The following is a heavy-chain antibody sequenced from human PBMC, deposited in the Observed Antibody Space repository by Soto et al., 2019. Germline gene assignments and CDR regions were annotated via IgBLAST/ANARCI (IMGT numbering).Heavy chain of an antibody. Sequence: GGSLRLSCAASGFTFSSYSMNWVRQAPGKGLEWVSSISSSSSYIYYADSVKGRFTISRDNAKNSLYLQMNSLRAEDTAVYYCARSLTGVYSGYEDAFDIWGQGTMVTVSS. CDR2: ISSSSSYI. CDR1: GFTFSSYS. V-gene: IGHV3-21*01. D-gene: IGHD5-12*01. CDR3: ARSLTGVYSGYEDAFDI. J-gene: IGHJ3*02.